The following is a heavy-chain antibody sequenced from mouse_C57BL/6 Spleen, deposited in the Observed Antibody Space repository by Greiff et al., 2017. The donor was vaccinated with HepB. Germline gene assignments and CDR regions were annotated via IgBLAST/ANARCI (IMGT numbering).Heavy chain of an antibody. D-gene: IGHD2-3*01. J-gene: IGHJ4*01. CDR2: IYPSDSET. V-gene: IGHV1-61*01. CDR3: ARRGIYDGYPNNLYYYAMDY. CDR1: GYTFTSYW. Sequence: QLQQPGAELVRPGSSVKLSCKASGYTFTSYWMDWVKQRPGQGLEWIGNIYPSDSETHYNQKFKDKATLTVDKSSSTAYMQLSSLTSEDSAVYYCARRGIYDGYPNNLYYYAMDYWGQGTSVTVSS.